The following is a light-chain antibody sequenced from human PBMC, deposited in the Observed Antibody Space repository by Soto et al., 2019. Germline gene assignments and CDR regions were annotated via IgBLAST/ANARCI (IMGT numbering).Light chain of an antibody. Sequence: QSVLTQPASVSGSPGQAVTISCTGTSSDVGGYNYVSWYQQHPGKAPKLMIYDVXXRPSGASNRFSGSNSCNTASLTISGXXXXXXXXXYCSSYTSSSTGVVFGGGTKLTVL. J-gene: IGLJ2*01. CDR2: DVX. CDR1: SSDVGGYNY. CDR3: SSYTSSSTGVV. V-gene: IGLV2-14*01.